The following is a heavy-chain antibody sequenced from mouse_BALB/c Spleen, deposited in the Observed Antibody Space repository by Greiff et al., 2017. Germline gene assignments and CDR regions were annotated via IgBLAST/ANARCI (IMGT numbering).Heavy chain of an antibody. V-gene: IGHV5-15*02. J-gene: IGHJ2*01. CDR1: GFTFSDYG. CDR2: ISNLAYSI. D-gene: IGHD1-1*01. Sequence: DVQLVESGGGLVQPGGSRKLSCAASGFTFSDYGMAWVRQAPGKGPEWVAFISNLAYSIYYADTVTGRFTISRENAKNTLYLEMSSLRSEDTAMYYCAREGDYGSTSYYFDYWGQGTTLTVSS. CDR3: AREGDYGSTSYYFDY.